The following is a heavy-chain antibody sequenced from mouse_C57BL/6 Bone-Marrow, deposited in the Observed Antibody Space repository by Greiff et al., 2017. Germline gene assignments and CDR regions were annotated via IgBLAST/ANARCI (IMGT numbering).Heavy chain of an antibody. V-gene: IGHV6-3*01. D-gene: IGHD1-1*01. J-gene: IGHJ4*01. CDR2: IRLKSDNYAT. Sequence: DVKVEESGGGLVQPGGSMKLSCVASGFTFSNYWMNWFRQSPEKGLEWVAQIRLKSDNYATPYAESVKGRFTISRDDSKSSVYLQMNNLRAEDTGIYYCTGDVITTVVAPSYYYAMDYWGQGTSVTVSS. CDR3: TGDVITTVVAPSYYYAMDY. CDR1: GFTFSNYW.